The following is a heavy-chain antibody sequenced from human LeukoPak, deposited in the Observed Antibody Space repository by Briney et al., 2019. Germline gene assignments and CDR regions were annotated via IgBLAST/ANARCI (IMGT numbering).Heavy chain of an antibody. CDR3: ATSSGYYVGYIQY. D-gene: IGHD3-22*01. Sequence: ASVKVSCKASGYTFTGYYIHWVRQAPGQGLEWMGWINPNSGGTKYAEKFQGRVTMTRDTSISTAYMELRSDDTAVYYCATSSGYYVGYIQYWGQGTLVPVSS. CDR1: GYTFTGYY. CDR2: INPNSGGT. J-gene: IGHJ1*01. V-gene: IGHV1-2*02.